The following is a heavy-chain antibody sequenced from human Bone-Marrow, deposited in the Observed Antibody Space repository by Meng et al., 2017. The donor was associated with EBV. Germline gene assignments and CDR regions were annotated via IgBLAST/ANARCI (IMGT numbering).Heavy chain of an antibody. CDR3: ARFTYYYDSSGPNWFDP. CDR1: GYTFTCYY. V-gene: IGHV1-2*06. CDR2: INPNSGGT. Sequence: VQWVPSGAEVQQPGASVKVSCKASGYTFTCYYMHWVRQAPGQGLEWMGRINPNSGGTNYAQKFQGRVTMTRDTSISTAYMELSRLRSDDTAVYYCARFTYYYDSSGPNWFDPWGQGTLVTVSS. J-gene: IGHJ5*02. D-gene: IGHD3-22*01.